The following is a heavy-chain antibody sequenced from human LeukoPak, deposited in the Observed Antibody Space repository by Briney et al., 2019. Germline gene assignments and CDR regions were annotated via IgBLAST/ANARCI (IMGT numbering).Heavy chain of an antibody. V-gene: IGHV5-51*01. Sequence: GESLKISCKGSGYSFTNYWIGWVRQKPGKGLEWMGIIYPHDSDTTYSPSFQGQVTISADKSINTAYLQWSGLRASDTAIYYCARQKSSNDPFDFWGQGTLVTVSS. CDR1: GYSFTNYW. CDR3: ARQKSSNDPFDF. J-gene: IGHJ4*02. CDR2: IYPHDSDT. D-gene: IGHD6-6*01.